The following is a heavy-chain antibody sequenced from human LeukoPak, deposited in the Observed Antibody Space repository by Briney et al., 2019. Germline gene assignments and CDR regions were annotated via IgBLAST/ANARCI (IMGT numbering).Heavy chain of an antibody. J-gene: IGHJ4*02. V-gene: IGHV1-69*05. D-gene: IGHD4-11*01. CDR1: GGTFSSYA. Sequence: SVEVSCKASGGTFSSYAISWVRQAPGQGLEWMGGIIPIFGTANYAQKFQGRVTITTDESTSTAYMELSSLRSEDTAVYYCASSRRYSNYDAVYCFDYWGQGTLVTVSS. CDR3: ASSRRYSNYDAVYCFDY. CDR2: IIPIFGTA.